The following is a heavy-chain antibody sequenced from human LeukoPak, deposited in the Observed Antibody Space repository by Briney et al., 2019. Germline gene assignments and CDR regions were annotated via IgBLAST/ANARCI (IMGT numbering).Heavy chain of an antibody. Sequence: SETLSLTCAVYGGSFSGYYWSWIRQPPGKGLEWIGEINHSGSTNYNPSLKSRVTISVDTSKNQFSLKLSSVTAADTAVYYCARHAIVGATIGYWGQGTLVTVSS. CDR1: GGSFSGYY. CDR3: ARHAIVGATIGY. CDR2: INHSGST. J-gene: IGHJ4*02. V-gene: IGHV4-34*01. D-gene: IGHD1-26*01.